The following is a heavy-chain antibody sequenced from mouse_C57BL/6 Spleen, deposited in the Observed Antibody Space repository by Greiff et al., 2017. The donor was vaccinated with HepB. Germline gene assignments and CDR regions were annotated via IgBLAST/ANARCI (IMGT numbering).Heavy chain of an antibody. D-gene: IGHD1-1*01. CDR2: ISYDGSN. Sequence: ESGPGLVKPSQSLSLTCSVTGYSITSGYYWNWIRQFPGNNLEWMGYISYDGSNNYNPSLKNRISITRDTSKNQFFLKLNSVTTEDTATYYCARERRDYYYGSSFYFDYWGQGTTLTVSS. CDR3: ARERRDYYYGSSFYFDY. J-gene: IGHJ2*01. V-gene: IGHV3-6*01. CDR1: GYSITSGYY.